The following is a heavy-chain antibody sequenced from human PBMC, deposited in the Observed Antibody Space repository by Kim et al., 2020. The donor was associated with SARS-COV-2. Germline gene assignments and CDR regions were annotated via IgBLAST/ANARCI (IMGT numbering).Heavy chain of an antibody. CDR3: ASVSELELLFQ. CDR2: IYYSGST. V-gene: IGHV4-59*01. D-gene: IGHD1-7*01. J-gene: IGHJ4*02. Sequence: SETLSLTCTVSGGSISSYYWSWIRQPPGKGLEWIGYIYYSGSTNYNPSLKSRVTISVDTSKNQFSLKLSSVTAADTAVYYCASVSELELLFQWGQGTLVTVSS. CDR1: GGSISSYY.